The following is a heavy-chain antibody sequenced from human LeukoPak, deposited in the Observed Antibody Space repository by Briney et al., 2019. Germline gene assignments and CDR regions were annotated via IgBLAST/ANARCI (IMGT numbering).Heavy chain of an antibody. CDR1: GFTFDDYA. J-gene: IGHJ5*02. V-gene: IGHV3-9*01. CDR3: ARVDSSSWQGYNWFDP. CDR2: ISWNSGSI. D-gene: IGHD6-13*01. Sequence: GGSLRLSCAASGFTFDDYATHWVRQAPGKGLEWVSGISWNSGSIGYADSVKGRFTISRDNAKNSLYLQMNSLRAEDTALYYCARVDSSSWQGYNWFDPWGQGTLVTVSS.